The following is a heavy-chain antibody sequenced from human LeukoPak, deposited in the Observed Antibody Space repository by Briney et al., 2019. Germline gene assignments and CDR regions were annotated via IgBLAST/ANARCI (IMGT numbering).Heavy chain of an antibody. CDR1: GGSISSYY. CDR3: ARAPIAALRTYYFDY. J-gene: IGHJ4*02. Sequence: PETLSLTCTVSGGSISSYYWSWIRHPPGKGLEWIVYIYYSGSTNYNPSLKSRVTISVDTSKNQFSLKLSSVTAADTAVYYCARAPIAALRTYYFDYWGQGTLVTVSS. V-gene: IGHV4-59*01. D-gene: IGHD6-13*01. CDR2: IYYSGST.